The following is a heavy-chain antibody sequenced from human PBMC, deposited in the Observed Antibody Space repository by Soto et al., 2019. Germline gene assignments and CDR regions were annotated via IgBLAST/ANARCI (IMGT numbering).Heavy chain of an antibody. Sequence: SETLSLTCAVYGGSFSGYYWSRIRQPPGKGLEWIGEINHSGSTNYNPTLKSRVTISVDTSKNQFSLKLSSVTAADTAVYYCARGRYSPRGSGSYYVYGYYFDYWGQGTLVTVSS. CDR2: INHSGST. CDR1: GGSFSGYY. D-gene: IGHD3-10*01. V-gene: IGHV4-34*01. J-gene: IGHJ4*02. CDR3: ARGRYSPRGSGSYYVYGYYFDY.